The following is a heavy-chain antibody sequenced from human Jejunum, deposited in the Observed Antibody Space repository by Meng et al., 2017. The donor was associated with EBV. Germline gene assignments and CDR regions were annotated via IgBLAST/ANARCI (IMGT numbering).Heavy chain of an antibody. D-gene: IGHD6-13*01. Sequence: EVQLVESGXGLVQPGGSLRLACAASGFSFSSSWMHWVRQAPGKGLEWVSRINGDGSSTSYADSVKGRFTISRDNPKNTLYLQMNSLRVEDTAIYYCGRVYITSCCWFDPWGQGTLVTVSS. V-gene: IGHV3-74*01. CDR1: GFSFSSSW. J-gene: IGHJ5*02. CDR3: GRVYITSCCWFDP. CDR2: INGDGSST.